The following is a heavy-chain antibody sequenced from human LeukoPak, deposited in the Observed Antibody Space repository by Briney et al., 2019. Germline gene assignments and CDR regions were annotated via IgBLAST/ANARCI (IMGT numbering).Heavy chain of an antibody. V-gene: IGHV3-33*01. Sequence: GGSLRLSCAASGFTFSSYGMHWVRQAPGKGLEWVAVIRYDGSNKYYADSVKGRFTISRDNSKNTLYLQMNSLRAEDTAVYYCARDKWELRSHKYYCYGMDVWGQGTTVTVSS. J-gene: IGHJ6*02. CDR3: ARDKWELRSHKYYCYGMDV. D-gene: IGHD1-26*01. CDR1: GFTFSSYG. CDR2: IRYDGSNK.